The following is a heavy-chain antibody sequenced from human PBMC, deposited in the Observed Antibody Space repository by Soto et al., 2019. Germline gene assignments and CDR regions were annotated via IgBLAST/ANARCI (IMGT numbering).Heavy chain of an antibody. CDR3: ARLKGTGLYDFWSGAYDYMDV. D-gene: IGHD3-3*01. V-gene: IGHV4-39*01. Sequence: SETLSLTCTVSGGSISSSSYYWGWIRQPPGKGLEWIGSIYYSGSTYYNPSLKSRVTISVDTSKNQFSLKLSSVTAADTAVYYCARLKGTGLYDFWSGAYDYMDVWGKGTTVTVSS. CDR1: GGSISSSSYY. CDR2: IYYSGST. J-gene: IGHJ6*03.